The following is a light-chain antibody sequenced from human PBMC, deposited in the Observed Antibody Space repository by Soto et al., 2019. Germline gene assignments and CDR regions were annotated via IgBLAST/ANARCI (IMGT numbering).Light chain of an antibody. CDR3: FSYTTSSAPYV. CDR1: TSDVGDYNY. CDR2: EVS. Sequence: ALTQPASVSGSPGQSITISCTGTTSDVGDYNYVSWYQQHPGKVPKVLIYEVSNRPSGVSYRFSGSKSGNTASLTISGLQAEDEASYYCFSYTTSSAPYVFGTGTKGTVL. J-gene: IGLJ1*01. V-gene: IGLV2-14*01.